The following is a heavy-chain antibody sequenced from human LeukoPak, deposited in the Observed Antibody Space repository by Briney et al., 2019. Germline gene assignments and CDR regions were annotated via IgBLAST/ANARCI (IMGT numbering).Heavy chain of an antibody. CDR3: ARDYYGSGSFSGH. J-gene: IGHJ4*02. CDR2: INPKSGDT. V-gene: IGHV1-2*02. Sequence: ASVKVSCKASGYTFTDYYMHWVRQAPGQGLEWMGWINPKSGDTNYAQKFQGSVTMTRDKSISTAYMELSRLTSDDTAVYYCARDYYGSGSFSGHWGQGTLVTVSS. CDR1: GYTFTDYY. D-gene: IGHD3-10*01.